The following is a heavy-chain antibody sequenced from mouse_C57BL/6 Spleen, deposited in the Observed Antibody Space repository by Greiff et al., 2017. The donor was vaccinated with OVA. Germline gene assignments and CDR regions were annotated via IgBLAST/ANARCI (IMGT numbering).Heavy chain of an antibody. Sequence: VQLQQPGAELVMPGASVKLSCKASGYTFTSYWMHWVKQRPGQGLEWIGEIAPSDSYTNYNQKFKGKSTFTVDKSSSTAYMQLSSLTSEDSAVYYCARVGHYFDYWGQGTTLTVSS. J-gene: IGHJ2*01. V-gene: IGHV1-69*01. CDR2: IAPSDSYT. D-gene: IGHD3-1*01. CDR3: ARVGHYFDY. CDR1: GYTFTSYW.